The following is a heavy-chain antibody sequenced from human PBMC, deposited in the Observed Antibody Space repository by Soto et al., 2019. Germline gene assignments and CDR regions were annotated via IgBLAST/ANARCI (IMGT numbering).Heavy chain of an antibody. V-gene: IGHV4-39*01. CDR3: AGGQVVAPPGAFDI. CDR1: GGSISSSSYY. J-gene: IGHJ3*02. CDR2: IYYSGST. Sequence: SETLSLTCTVSGGSISSSSYYWGWIRQPPGKGLECIGSIYYSGSTYYNPSLKSRVTISVDTSKNQFSLKLSSVTAADTAVYYCAGGQVVAPPGAFDIWGQGTMGTVSS. D-gene: IGHD2-15*01.